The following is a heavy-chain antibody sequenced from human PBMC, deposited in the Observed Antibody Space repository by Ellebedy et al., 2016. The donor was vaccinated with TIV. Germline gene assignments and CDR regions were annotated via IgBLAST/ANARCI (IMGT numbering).Heavy chain of an antibody. D-gene: IGHD1-26*01. Sequence: GGSLRLXCAVAGFTFDDYAMLWVRQPPGKGLEWVSGISWNSASIGYAVSVKGRFTISRDNAKNSLYLQMNSLRPEDTALYYCVKADSGSYFRPGDYWGQGTLVTVSS. V-gene: IGHV3-9*01. J-gene: IGHJ4*02. CDR3: VKADSGSYFRPGDY. CDR2: ISWNSASI. CDR1: GFTFDDYA.